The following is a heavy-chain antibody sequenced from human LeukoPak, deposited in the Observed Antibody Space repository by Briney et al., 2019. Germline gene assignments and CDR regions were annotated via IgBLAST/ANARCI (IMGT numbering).Heavy chain of an antibody. D-gene: IGHD3-10*01. CDR2: IYYSGST. V-gene: IGHV4-39*01. Sequence: SETLSLTCTVSGGSISSSSYYWGWIRQLPGKGLEWIGSIYYSGSTYYNPSLKSRVTISVDTSKNQFSLKLSSVTAADTAVYYCARHSGLWDIDYWGQGTLVTVSS. J-gene: IGHJ4*02. CDR1: GGSISSSSYY. CDR3: ARHSGLWDIDY.